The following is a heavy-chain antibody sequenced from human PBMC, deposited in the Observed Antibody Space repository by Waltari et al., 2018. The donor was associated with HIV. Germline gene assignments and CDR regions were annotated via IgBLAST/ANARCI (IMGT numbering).Heavy chain of an antibody. CDR2: IFYSGTT. V-gene: IGHV4-39*07. CDR3: ARHKNRGSYFPVDF. J-gene: IGHJ4*02. D-gene: IGHD1-26*01. Sequence: QLQLPESGPGLVKPSETLSLTCIVAGFSISSSNYYWGWNRQPPGKGLEWIGNIFYSGTTNYNPSLESRVTISRDTSKSQFSLNLDSVTAADTAIYYCARHKNRGSYFPVDFWGQGTLVAVSS. CDR1: GFSISSSNYY.